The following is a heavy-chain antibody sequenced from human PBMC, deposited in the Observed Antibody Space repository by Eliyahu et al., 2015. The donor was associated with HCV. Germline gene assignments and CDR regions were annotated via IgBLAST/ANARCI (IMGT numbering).Heavy chain of an antibody. CDR1: GGSVXSYY. CDR3: ASGGGGIAVAGTGGWFDP. Sequence: QVQLQESGPGLVKPSETLSLTCTVSGGSVXSYYXSWXRXPPGKGLEWIGXXHYRGSTTYTPSLKSRVTISVDTSKNQFSLNLTSVTAADTAVYYCASGGGGIAVAGTGGWFDPWGQGTLVTVSS. J-gene: IGHJ5*02. V-gene: IGHV4-59*02. D-gene: IGHD6-19*01. CDR2: XHYRGST.